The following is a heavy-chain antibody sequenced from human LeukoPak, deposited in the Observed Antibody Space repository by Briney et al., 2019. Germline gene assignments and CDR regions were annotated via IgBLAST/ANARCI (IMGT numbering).Heavy chain of an antibody. V-gene: IGHV3-48*03. Sequence: GGSLRLSCATSGFSFSRYEMNWVRQAPGKGLEWVAYIDSRSSTIYYADSMKGRFTISRDNAKNSLYLQMNSLRVGDTAIYYCAREEYQVLLDWGQGILVTVTS. CDR1: GFSFSRYE. D-gene: IGHD2-15*01. CDR3: AREEYQVLLD. CDR2: IDSRSSTI. J-gene: IGHJ4*02.